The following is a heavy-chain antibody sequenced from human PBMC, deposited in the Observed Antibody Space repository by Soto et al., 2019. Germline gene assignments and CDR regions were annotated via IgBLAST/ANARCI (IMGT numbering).Heavy chain of an antibody. Sequence: EVQLLESGGGLVQPGGSLRLSCAASGFTFSSYAMSWVRQAPGKGLEWVSAISGSGGSTYYADSVKGRFTISRDNSKNPPLRAMDRLSGEDTGVYYCAKESDPKATVDFRAFCVWGQGTMVTVSS. D-gene: IGHD4-17*01. J-gene: IGHJ3*01. CDR2: ISGSGGST. V-gene: IGHV3-23*01. CDR1: GFTFSSYA. CDR3: AKESDPKATVDFRAFCV.